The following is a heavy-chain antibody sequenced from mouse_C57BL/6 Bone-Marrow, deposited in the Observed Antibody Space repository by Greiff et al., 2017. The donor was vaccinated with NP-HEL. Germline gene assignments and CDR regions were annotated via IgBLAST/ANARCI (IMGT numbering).Heavy chain of an antibody. CDR1: GFTFSDYG. Sequence: EVQRVESGGGLVKPGGSLKLSCAASGFTFSDYGMHWVRQAPEKGLEWVAYISSGSSTIYYADTVKGRFTISRDNAKNTLFLQMTSLRSEDTAMYYCARTYYYGSSYADYFDYWGQGTTLTVSS. CDR2: ISSGSSTI. V-gene: IGHV5-17*01. D-gene: IGHD1-1*01. J-gene: IGHJ2*01. CDR3: ARTYYYGSSYADYFDY.